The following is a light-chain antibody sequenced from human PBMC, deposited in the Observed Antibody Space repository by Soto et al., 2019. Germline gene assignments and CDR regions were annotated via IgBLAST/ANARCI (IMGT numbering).Light chain of an antibody. CDR3: QHYNTYPWT. CDR2: KAS. CDR1: QSISSW. Sequence: DIQMTQSPSILSASVGDRVTITCRASQSISSWLAWYQQKPGKAPNLLIHKASHLESGVPSRFSGSGSGTEFTLTISSLQPGDFATYYCQHYNTYPWTFGQGTNVDIK. V-gene: IGKV1-5*03. J-gene: IGKJ1*01.